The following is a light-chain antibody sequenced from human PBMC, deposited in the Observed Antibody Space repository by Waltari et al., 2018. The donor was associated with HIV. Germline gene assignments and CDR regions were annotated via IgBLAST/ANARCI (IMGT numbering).Light chain of an antibody. V-gene: IGLV10-54*01. J-gene: IGLJ3*02. Sequence: QAALTQPPSVSEDLTHTATLTCTGNSDNVGHQGAVWLQQHQGHPPKHLSFRNHNRRPGIAERLSTSRSGDIASRVILGVQAEDGADYYCSAWDRRLSAWVFGGGTRLTVL. CDR3: SAWDRRLSAWV. CDR2: RNH. CDR1: SDNVGHQG.